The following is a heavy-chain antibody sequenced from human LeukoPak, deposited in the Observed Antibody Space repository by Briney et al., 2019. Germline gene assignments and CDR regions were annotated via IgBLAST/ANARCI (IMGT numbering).Heavy chain of an antibody. CDR3: AREGYYYDSSGYYYVAFDY. CDR1: GGSISSYY. J-gene: IGHJ4*02. D-gene: IGHD3-22*01. CDR2: IYTSGST. V-gene: IGHV4-4*07. Sequence: SETPSLTCTVSGGSISSYYWSWIRQPAGKGLEWIGRIYTSGSTNYNPSLKSRVTMSVDTSKNQFSLKLSSVTAADTAVYYCAREGYYYDSSGYYYVAFDYWGQGTLVTVSS.